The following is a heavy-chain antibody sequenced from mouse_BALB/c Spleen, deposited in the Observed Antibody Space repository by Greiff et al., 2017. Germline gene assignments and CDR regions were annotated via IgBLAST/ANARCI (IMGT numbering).Heavy chain of an antibody. CDR2: ISDGGSYT. Sequence: EVQLVESGGGLVKPGGSLKLSCAASGFTFSDYYMYWVRQTPEKRLEWVATISDGGSYTYYPDSVKGRFTISRDNAKNNLYLQMSSLKSEDTAMYYCAREGDFDYWGQGTTLTVSS. J-gene: IGHJ2*01. CDR1: GFTFSDYY. V-gene: IGHV5-4*02. CDR3: AREGDFDY.